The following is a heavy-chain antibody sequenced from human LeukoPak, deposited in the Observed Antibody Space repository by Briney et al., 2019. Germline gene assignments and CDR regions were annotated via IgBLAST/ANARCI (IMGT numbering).Heavy chain of an antibody. Sequence: ASVKVSCKASGYTFTGYYMHWVRQAPGQGLEWMGWISPNSGDTDIAQKFQGRVTMTRDTSIATSYMEVDSLTSDDTTVYYCARESACGTTNCLAPADWLDPWGQGTLVIVSS. CDR2: ISPNSGDT. J-gene: IGHJ5*02. CDR3: ARESACGTTNCLAPADWLDP. D-gene: IGHD2-2*01. V-gene: IGHV1-2*02. CDR1: GYTFTGYY.